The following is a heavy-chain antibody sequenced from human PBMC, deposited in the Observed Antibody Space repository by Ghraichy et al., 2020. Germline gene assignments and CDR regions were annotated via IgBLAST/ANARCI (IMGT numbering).Heavy chain of an antibody. D-gene: IGHD2-2*02. J-gene: IGHJ6*02. CDR3: ARDRCSSTSCYKRVRYGLDV. V-gene: IGHV3-33*01. CDR2: IWYDGSNK. CDR1: GFTFSSYG. Sequence: GGSLRLSCAASGFTFSSYGMHWVRQAPGKGLEWVAVIWYDGSNKYYADSVKGRFTISRDNSKNTLYLQMNSLRAEDTAVYYCARDRCSSTSCYKRVRYGLDVWGQGTTVTVSS.